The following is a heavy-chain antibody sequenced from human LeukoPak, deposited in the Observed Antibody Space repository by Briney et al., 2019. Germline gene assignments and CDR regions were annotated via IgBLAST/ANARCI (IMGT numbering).Heavy chain of an antibody. CDR2: INPNSGGT. V-gene: IGHV1-2*02. Sequence: ASVKVSCKASGYTFTGYYMHWARQAPGQGLEWMGWINPNSGGTNYAQKFQGRVTMTRDTSISTAYMELSRLSSDDTAVYYCARDHEMIVRAHFDYWGQGTLVTVSS. J-gene: IGHJ4*02. D-gene: IGHD3-22*01. CDR3: ARDHEMIVRAHFDY. CDR1: GYTFTGYY.